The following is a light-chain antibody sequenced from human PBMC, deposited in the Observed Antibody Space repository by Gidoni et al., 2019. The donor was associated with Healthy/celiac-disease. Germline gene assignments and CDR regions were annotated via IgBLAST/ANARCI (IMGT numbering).Light chain of an antibody. CDR3: QQRSNWPIT. V-gene: IGKV3-11*01. CDR2: DAS. CDR1: QSVSSY. Sequence: EIVLTQSPATLSLSPGERATLSCRASQSVSSYLAWYQQKPGQAPRLLIYDASNRATGIPARFSGSGSGTDFTLTINSLEPEDFAVYYWQQRSNWPITFGQGTRLEIK. J-gene: IGKJ5*01.